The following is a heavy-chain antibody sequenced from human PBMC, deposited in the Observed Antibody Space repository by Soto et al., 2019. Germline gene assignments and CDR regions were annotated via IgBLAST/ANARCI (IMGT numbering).Heavy chain of an antibody. Sequence: SSETPSLPCTVSGGSISSYYWSWVRQPPGKCLEWFGYIYYSGSTNYNPSLKSRVTISVDTSKNQFSLKLSSVTAADTAVYYCARANEIPGTVGWFDPWGQGTLVTVSS. CDR2: IYYSGST. CDR1: GGSISSYY. V-gene: IGHV4-59*01. D-gene: IGHD1-20*01. CDR3: ARANEIPGTVGWFDP. J-gene: IGHJ5*02.